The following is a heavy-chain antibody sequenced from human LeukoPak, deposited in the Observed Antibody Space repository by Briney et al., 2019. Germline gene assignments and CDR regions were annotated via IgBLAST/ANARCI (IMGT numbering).Heavy chain of an antibody. CDR3: ARGVGVRGFYYYYMDV. CDR1: GGSISSGSYY. J-gene: IGHJ6*03. V-gene: IGHV4-61*02. Sequence: SQTLSLTCTVSGGSISSGSYYWSWIRQPAGKGLEWIGRIYTSGSTNYNPSLKSRVTISVDTSKNQFSLKLSSVTAADTAVYYCARGVGVRGFYYYYMDVWGKGTTVTISS. D-gene: IGHD3-10*02. CDR2: IYTSGST.